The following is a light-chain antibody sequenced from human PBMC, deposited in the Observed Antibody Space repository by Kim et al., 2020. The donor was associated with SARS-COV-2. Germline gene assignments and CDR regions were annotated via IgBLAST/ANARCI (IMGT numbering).Light chain of an antibody. V-gene: IGLV1-40*01. Sequence: VAVSCTGSGSNLGAGFDVHCYQQLPGAAPKLLIYHNANRPSGVPDRFSGSKSGTAASLAITGLLAEDEADYYCQSYDTALSAVVFGGGTQLTVL. CDR1: GSNLGAGFD. J-gene: IGLJ2*01. CDR3: QSYDTALSAVV. CDR2: HNA.